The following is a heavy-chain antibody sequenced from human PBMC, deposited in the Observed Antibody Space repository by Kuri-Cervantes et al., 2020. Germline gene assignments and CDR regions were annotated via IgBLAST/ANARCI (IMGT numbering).Heavy chain of an antibody. J-gene: IGHJ4*02. CDR1: GFTFSTYS. V-gene: IGHV3-21*04. D-gene: IGHD1-26*01. CDR3: ARDAGVGARYYDY. Sequence: GGSLRLSCAASGFTFSTYSMNWVRQAPGKGLEWVSSISSTSSYIYYADSVKGRFTISRDNAKNTLYLQLSSLRAEDTAVYYCARDAGVGARYYDYWGQGTLVTVSS. CDR2: ISSTSSYI.